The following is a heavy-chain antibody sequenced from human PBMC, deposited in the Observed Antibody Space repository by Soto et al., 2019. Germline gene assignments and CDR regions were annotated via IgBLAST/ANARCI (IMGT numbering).Heavy chain of an antibody. CDR3: ARDLDGSGSYYTDY. CDR2: ISAYNGNT. Sequence: ASVKVSCKASGYMFVTYGINWVRQAPGQGLEWMGWISAYNGNTKYAQNLQGRVTMTTDASTSTAYMEMRSLRSDDTTVYYCARDLDGSGSYYTDYWGPGTLVTVSS. CDR1: GYMFVTYG. D-gene: IGHD3-10*01. J-gene: IGHJ4*02. V-gene: IGHV1-18*01.